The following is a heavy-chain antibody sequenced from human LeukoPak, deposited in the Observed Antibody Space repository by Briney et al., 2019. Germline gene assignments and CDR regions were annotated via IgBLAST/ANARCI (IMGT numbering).Heavy chain of an antibody. CDR2: IKSDGKT. J-gene: IGHJ1*01. D-gene: IGHD3-22*01. V-gene: IGHV3-74*01. CDR1: GFTFSRYW. Sequence: GGSLRLSCEASGFTFSRYWMHWVRQAPGKGLVWVSRIKSDGKTNYADSVKVRFTISRDNAKNTVSLQMDSLRAEDTGVYYCARAPSEVGGYYPEYFRHWGQGTLVTVSS. CDR3: ARAPSEVGGYYPEYFRH.